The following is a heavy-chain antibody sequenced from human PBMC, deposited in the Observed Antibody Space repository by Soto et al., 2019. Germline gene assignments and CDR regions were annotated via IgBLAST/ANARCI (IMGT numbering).Heavy chain of an antibody. V-gene: IGHV3-30*18. CDR1: GFTFSSYA. J-gene: IGHJ1*01. CDR2: ISYDGSNK. Sequence: QVQLVESGGGVVQPGRSLRLSCAASGFTFSSYAMHWVRQAPGKGLEWVAVISYDGSNKYYADSVKGRFTISRDNSKNTLYLQMNSLRAEDTAVYYCAKDQGGGSYYMAEYLQHWGQGTLVTVSS. D-gene: IGHD1-26*01. CDR3: AKDQGGGSYYMAEYLQH.